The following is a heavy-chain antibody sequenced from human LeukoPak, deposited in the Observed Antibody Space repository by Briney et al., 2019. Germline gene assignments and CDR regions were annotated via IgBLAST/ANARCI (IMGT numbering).Heavy chain of an antibody. V-gene: IGHV1-69*13. D-gene: IGHD2-21*02. Sequence: ASVKVSCKASGGTFSSYAISWVRQAPGQGLEWMGGIIPIFGTANYAQRFQGRVTITADESTSTAYRELSSLRSEDTAVYYCALDCGGDCYSNYWGQGTLVTVSS. CDR3: ALDCGGDCYSNY. CDR1: GGTFSSYA. J-gene: IGHJ4*02. CDR2: IIPIFGTA.